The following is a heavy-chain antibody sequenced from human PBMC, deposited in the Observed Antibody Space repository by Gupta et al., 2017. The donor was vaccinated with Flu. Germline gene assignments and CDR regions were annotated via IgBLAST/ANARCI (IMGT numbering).Heavy chain of an antibody. CDR2: IWYDGSNK. D-gene: IGHD3-16*01. J-gene: IGHJ3*02. Sequence: QVQLVESGGGVVQPGRSLRLSCAASGFTFSSYGMHWVRRAPGKGLEWVAVIWYDGSNKYYADSVKGRFTISRDNSKNTLYLQMNSLRAEDTAVYYCARDMRYDMGEDAFDIWGQGTMVTVSS. CDR1: GFTFSSYG. V-gene: IGHV3-33*01. CDR3: ARDMRYDMGEDAFDI.